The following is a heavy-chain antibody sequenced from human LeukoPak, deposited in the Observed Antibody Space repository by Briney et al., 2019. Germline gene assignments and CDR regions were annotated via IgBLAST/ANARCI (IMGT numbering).Heavy chain of an antibody. D-gene: IGHD6-13*01. CDR1: GFTVSSNY. CDR2: VYSGGGT. CDR3: ARVGSSSFAFDI. Sequence: GGSLRLSCAASGFTVSSNYMSWVRQAPGKGLEWVSVVYSGGGTYYANSVKGRFTISRDHSKDTLYLQMNSLRAEDTAVYYCARVGSSSFAFDIWGQGTMVTVSS. V-gene: IGHV3-66*01. J-gene: IGHJ3*02.